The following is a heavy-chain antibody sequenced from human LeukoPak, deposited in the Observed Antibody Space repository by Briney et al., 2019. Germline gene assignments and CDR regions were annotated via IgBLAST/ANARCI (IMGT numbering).Heavy chain of an antibody. Sequence: SETLSLTCAVYGGSFSGYYWSWIRQPPGKGLEWIGEINHSGSTNYNSSLKSRVTISVDTSKNQFSLKLSSVTAAGTAVYYCARVCVDTAMVYFDYWGQGTLVTVSS. CDR1: GGSFSGYY. J-gene: IGHJ4*02. V-gene: IGHV4-34*01. CDR3: ARVCVDTAMVYFDY. CDR2: INHSGST. D-gene: IGHD5-18*01.